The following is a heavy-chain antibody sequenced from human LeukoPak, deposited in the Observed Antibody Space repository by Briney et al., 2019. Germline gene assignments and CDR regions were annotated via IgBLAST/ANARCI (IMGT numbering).Heavy chain of an antibody. CDR1: GGSISSYY. J-gene: IGHJ4*02. Sequence: SETLSLTCTVSGGSISSYYWSWIRQPPGKGLEWIGYIYHSGSTYYNPSLKSRVTISVDRSKNQFSLKLSSVTAADTAVYYCARGVVGSMTTVTTTFDYWGQGTLVTVSS. D-gene: IGHD4-17*01. V-gene: IGHV4-59*12. CDR2: IYHSGST. CDR3: ARGVVGSMTTVTTTFDY.